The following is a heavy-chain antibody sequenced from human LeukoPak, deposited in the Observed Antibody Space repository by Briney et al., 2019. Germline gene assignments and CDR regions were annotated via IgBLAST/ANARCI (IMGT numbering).Heavy chain of an antibody. D-gene: IGHD5-12*01. V-gene: IGHV4-34*01. Sequence: SSETLSLTCAVYGGSFSGYYWSWIRQPPGKGLEWIGEINHSGSTNYNPSLKSRVTVSVDTSKNQFSLKLSSVTAADTAVYYCARDQPRYSGYRRGIHFDYWGQGTLVTVSS. CDR2: INHSGST. CDR3: ARDQPRYSGYRRGIHFDY. J-gene: IGHJ4*02. CDR1: GGSFSGYY.